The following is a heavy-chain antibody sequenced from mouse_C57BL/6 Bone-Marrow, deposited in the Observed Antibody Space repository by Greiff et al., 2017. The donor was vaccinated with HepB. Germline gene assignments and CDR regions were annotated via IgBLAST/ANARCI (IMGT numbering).Heavy chain of an antibody. Sequence: DVKLVESGGGLVKPGGSLKLSCAASGFTFSDYGMHWVRQAPEKGLEWVAYISSGSSTIYYADTVKGRFTISRDNAKNTLFLQMTSLRSEDTAMYYCARGRPGAYWGQGTLVTVSA. D-gene: IGHD3-2*02. CDR2: ISSGSSTI. J-gene: IGHJ3*01. CDR3: ARGRPGAY. V-gene: IGHV5-17*01. CDR1: GFTFSDYG.